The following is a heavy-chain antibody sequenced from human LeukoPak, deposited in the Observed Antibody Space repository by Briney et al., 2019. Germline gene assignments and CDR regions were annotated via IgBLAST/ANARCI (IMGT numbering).Heavy chain of an antibody. CDR2: TKPDGSEK. V-gene: IGHV3-7*01. D-gene: IGHD2-2*01. J-gene: IGHJ6*03. Sequence: GGSLRLSCAASGFTFSSYAMSWVRQAPGKGLEWEANTKPDGSEKYYVDSVKGRFTISRDNAKNSLYLQMNSLRAEDTAVYYCARERIGYCSRTSCYLERYYYYMDVWGKGTTVTVSS. CDR1: GFTFSSYA. CDR3: ARERIGYCSRTSCYLERYYYYMDV.